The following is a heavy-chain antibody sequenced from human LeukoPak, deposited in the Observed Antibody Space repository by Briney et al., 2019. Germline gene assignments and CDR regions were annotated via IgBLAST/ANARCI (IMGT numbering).Heavy chain of an antibody. Sequence: GGSLRLSCAASGFTFSSYGMHWVRQAPGKGLEWVAFIRYDGSNKYYVDSVKGRFTISRDNSKNTLYLQINSLRAEDTAVYYCATGYSSGWYGRLDYWGQGTLVTVSS. CDR1: GFTFSSYG. D-gene: IGHD6-19*01. V-gene: IGHV3-30*02. CDR2: IRYDGSNK. J-gene: IGHJ4*02. CDR3: ATGYSSGWYGRLDY.